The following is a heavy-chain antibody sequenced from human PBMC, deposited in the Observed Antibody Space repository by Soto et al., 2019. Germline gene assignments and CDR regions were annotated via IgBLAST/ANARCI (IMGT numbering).Heavy chain of an antibody. CDR3: ASDRLPSQGQWLADFAY. CDR1: GYTFTNYT. D-gene: IGHD6-19*01. J-gene: IGHJ4*02. CDR2: ISAYNGNT. V-gene: IGHV1-18*01. Sequence: QVQLVQSGAEVKKPGASVKVSCKAFGYTFTNYTIIWVRQAPGQGLEWMGWISAYNGNTNYAQKLQGRVTMTPDTSTSTASMELRSLRSDDTAVYYSASDRLPSQGQWLADFAYWGQGTLVTVSS.